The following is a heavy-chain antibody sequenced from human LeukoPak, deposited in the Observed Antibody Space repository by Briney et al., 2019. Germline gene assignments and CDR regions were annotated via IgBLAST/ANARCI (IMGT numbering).Heavy chain of an antibody. J-gene: IGHJ4*02. CDR3: AATSPTTVTTGYFDY. CDR1: GGTFNSYA. Sequence: SVKVSCKASGGTFNSYAISWVRQAPGQGLEWMGGIIPIFGTANYAQKFQGRVTITADKSTSTACMELSSLRSEDTAVYYCAATSPTTVTTGYFDYWGQGTLVTVSS. D-gene: IGHD4-11*01. V-gene: IGHV1-69*06. CDR2: IIPIFGTA.